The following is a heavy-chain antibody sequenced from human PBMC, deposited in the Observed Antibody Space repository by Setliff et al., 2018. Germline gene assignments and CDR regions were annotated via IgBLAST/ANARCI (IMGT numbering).Heavy chain of an antibody. CDR3: AISTLSICSGGSCPNAFDV. Sequence: ASVKVSCKASGYIFKSYGISWVRQAPGQGLEWMGWISSYNDXXNYXXXFXGRVXXXTDTSKSAAYMDLRGLRSDDTAVYYCAISTLSICSGGSCPNAFDVWGQGTMVTVSS. V-gene: IGHV1-18*01. J-gene: IGHJ3*01. CDR2: ISSYNDXX. D-gene: IGHD2-15*01. CDR1: GYIFKSYG.